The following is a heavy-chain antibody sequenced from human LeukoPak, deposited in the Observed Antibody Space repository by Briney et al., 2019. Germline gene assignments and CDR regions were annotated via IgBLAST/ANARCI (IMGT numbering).Heavy chain of an antibody. CDR3: ARDSDSGFQ. V-gene: IGHV4-34*01. CDR2: IDNRGST. J-gene: IGHJ4*02. D-gene: IGHD3-16*01. CDR1: GGSFSFYF. Sequence: SETLSLTCTVSGGSFSFYFWHWIRQPPGEGLDWIGEIDNRGSTQYKPSLRSRGIISIDTSGNHFSLKLTSVTAADTAVYFCARDSDSGFQWGQGMLVTVSS.